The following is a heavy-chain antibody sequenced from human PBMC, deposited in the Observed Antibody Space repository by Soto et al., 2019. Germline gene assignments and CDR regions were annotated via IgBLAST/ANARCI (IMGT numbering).Heavy chain of an antibody. J-gene: IGHJ4*02. CDR2: ISGSGGST. Sequence: EVQLLESGGGLVQPGGSLRLSCAASGFTFSSYAMSWVRQAPGKGLEWVSAISGSGGSTYYADSVKGRFTISRDNPKNTLYLQMNSLRAEDTAVYYCAKDLQGYYYDSSGLNYWGQGTLVTVSS. V-gene: IGHV3-23*01. D-gene: IGHD3-22*01. CDR1: GFTFSSYA. CDR3: AKDLQGYYYDSSGLNY.